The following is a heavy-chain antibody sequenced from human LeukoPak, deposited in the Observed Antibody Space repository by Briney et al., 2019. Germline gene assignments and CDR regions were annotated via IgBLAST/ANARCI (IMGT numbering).Heavy chain of an antibody. CDR1: GGSFSGYY. CDR2: INHSGYT. Sequence: SETLSLTCAVHGGSFSGYYWSWVRQPPGKGLERIGEINHSGYTNYNPSLKSRVTISLDTSNSQLSLKLSSVTAADTAVYYCARRIESLYYFDYWGQGTLVTVSS. D-gene: IGHD2-8*01. CDR3: ARRIESLYYFDY. J-gene: IGHJ4*02. V-gene: IGHV4-34*01.